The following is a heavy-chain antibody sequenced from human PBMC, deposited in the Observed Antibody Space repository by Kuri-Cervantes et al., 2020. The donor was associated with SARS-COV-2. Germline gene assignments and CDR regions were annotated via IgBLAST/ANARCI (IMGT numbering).Heavy chain of an antibody. CDR2: IIPILGIA. V-gene: IGHV1-69*10. D-gene: IGHD2-21*02. CDR3: ARGIAYCGGDCYFDY. CDR1: GGTFSSYA. Sequence: SVKVSCKASGGTFSSYAISWVRQAPGQGLEWMGGIIPILGIANYAQKFQGRVTITADKSTSTAYMELSSLRSEDTAVYYCARGIAYCGGDCYFDYWGQGTLVTVSS. J-gene: IGHJ4*02.